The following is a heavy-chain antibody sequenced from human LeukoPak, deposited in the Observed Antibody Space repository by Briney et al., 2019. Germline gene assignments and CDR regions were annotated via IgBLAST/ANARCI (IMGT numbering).Heavy chain of an antibody. D-gene: IGHD6-13*01. CDR3: AKVATPGTDFDY. Sequence: GGSLRLSCAASGFTFSSYAMTWVRQAPGKGLEWVSAISGSGNSAYYADSVKGRFTISRDNSKNTLYLQMNSLRAEDTAVYYCAKVATPGTDFDYWGQGTLVTVSS. J-gene: IGHJ4*02. V-gene: IGHV3-23*01. CDR2: ISGSGNSA. CDR1: GFTFSSYA.